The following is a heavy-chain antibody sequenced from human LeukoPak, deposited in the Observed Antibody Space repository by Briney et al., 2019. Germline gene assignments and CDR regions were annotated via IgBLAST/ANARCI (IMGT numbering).Heavy chain of an antibody. V-gene: IGHV4-59*08. D-gene: IGHD6-13*01. CDR3: ARLVSSSLDY. J-gene: IGHJ4*02. CDR1: RGSISPYY. Sequence: PSDTLSLTCTVSRGSISPYYWSWIRQPPGKGLEWIGYVSSSGSTNYNPSLKSRVTISVDRSKNQLSLKLSSVTAADTAVYCCARLVSSSLDYWGQGALVTVSS. CDR2: VSSSGST.